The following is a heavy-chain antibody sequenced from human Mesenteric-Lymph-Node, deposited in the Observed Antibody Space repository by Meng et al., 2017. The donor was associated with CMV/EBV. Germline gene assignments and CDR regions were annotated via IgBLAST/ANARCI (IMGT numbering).Heavy chain of an antibody. J-gene: IGHJ4*02. D-gene: IGHD3-10*01. V-gene: IGHV7-4-1*02. CDR3: ATKYFSGSGSYSFDH. CDR1: GYTFNRYA. Sequence: GYTFNRYAMNWVRQAPGQGLEWLGWINTNTGNPAYAQGFTGRFVFSLDTSVNTAYLQISSLKPEDTAVYYCATKYFSGSGSYSFDHWGQGTLVTVSS. CDR2: INTNTGNP.